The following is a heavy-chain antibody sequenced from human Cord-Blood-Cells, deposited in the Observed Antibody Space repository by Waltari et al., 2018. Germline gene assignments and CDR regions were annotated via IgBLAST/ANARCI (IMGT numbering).Heavy chain of an antibody. J-gene: IGHJ6*03. CDR2: IYYSGST. CDR3: ARQYAYYYYYMDV. CDR1: GGSISSSSYY. V-gene: IGHV4-39*01. Sequence: QLQLQESGPGLVKPSETLSLTCTVSGGSISSSSYYWGWIRPPPGKGLEWIGSIYYSGSTYYNPSLKSRVTISVDTSKNQFSLKLSSVTAADTAVYYCARQYAYYYYYMDVWGKGTTVTVSS.